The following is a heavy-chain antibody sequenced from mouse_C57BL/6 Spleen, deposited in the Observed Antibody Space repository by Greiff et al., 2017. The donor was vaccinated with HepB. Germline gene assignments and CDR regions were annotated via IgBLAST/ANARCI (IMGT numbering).Heavy chain of an antibody. J-gene: IGHJ4*01. Sequence: VQLQQSGPELVKPGASVKISCKASGYSFTRYYIHWVKQRPGQGLEWIGWIYPGSGNTKYNEKFKGKATLTADTSSSTAYMQLSSLTSEDSAVYYCARREPHYYAMDYWGQGTSVTVSS. CDR2: IYPGSGNT. CDR3: ARREPHYYAMDY. V-gene: IGHV1-66*01. CDR1: GYSFTRYY.